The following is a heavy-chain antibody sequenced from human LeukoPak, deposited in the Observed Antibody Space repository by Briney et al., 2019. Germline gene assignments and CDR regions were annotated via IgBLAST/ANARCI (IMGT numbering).Heavy chain of an antibody. Sequence: RGSLRLSCAASGFTFSSYSMNWVRQAPGKGLEWVSSISSSSSYIYYADSVKGRFTISRDNAKNSLYLQMNSLRAEDTAVYYCARVGAARLINYYYYYMDVWGKGTTVTVSS. J-gene: IGHJ6*03. CDR1: GFTFSSYS. D-gene: IGHD6-6*01. CDR2: ISSSSSYI. V-gene: IGHV3-21*01. CDR3: ARVGAARLINYYYYYMDV.